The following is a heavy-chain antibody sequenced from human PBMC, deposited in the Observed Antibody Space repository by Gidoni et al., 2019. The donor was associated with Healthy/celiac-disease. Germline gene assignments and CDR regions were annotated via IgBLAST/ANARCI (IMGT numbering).Heavy chain of an antibody. Sequence: QLQLQESGPGLVKPSETLSLTCTVSVGSISSSSYYWGWIRQPPGKGLEWIGSIYYSGSTYYNPSLKSRVTISVDTSKNQFSLKLSSVTAADTAVYYCARHWLLGYQLPGDSGMDVWGQGTTVTVSS. CDR3: ARHWLLGYQLPGDSGMDV. CDR2: IYYSGST. D-gene: IGHD2-2*01. J-gene: IGHJ6*02. V-gene: IGHV4-39*01. CDR1: VGSISSSSYY.